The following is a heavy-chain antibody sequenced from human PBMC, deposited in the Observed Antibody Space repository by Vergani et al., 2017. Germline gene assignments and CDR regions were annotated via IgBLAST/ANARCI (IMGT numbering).Heavy chain of an antibody. D-gene: IGHD6-19*01. CDR3: ARDSYSSGWTRFDY. CDR1: GFTFSSYS. Sequence: VQLVESGGGVVQPGRSLRLSCAASGFTFSSYSMNWVRQAPGKGLEWVSSISSSSSYIYYADSVKGRFTISRDNAKNSLYLQMNSLRAEDTAVYYCARDSYSSGWTRFDYWGQGTLVTVSS. J-gene: IGHJ4*02. V-gene: IGHV3-21*02. CDR2: ISSSSSYI.